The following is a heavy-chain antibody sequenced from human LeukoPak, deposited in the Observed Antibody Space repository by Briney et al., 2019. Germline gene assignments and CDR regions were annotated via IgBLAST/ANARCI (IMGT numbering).Heavy chain of an antibody. CDR3: ARDQGQLAEYYYYYYMDV. CDR1: GYTFTSYG. V-gene: IGHV1-18*01. Sequence: ASVKVSCKASGYTFTSYGISWVRQAPGQGLEWMGWISAYNGNTNYAQKLQGRVTMTTDTSTSTAYMELRSLRSDDTAVYYCARDQGQLAEYYYYYYMDVWGKGTTVTVSS. D-gene: IGHD6-6*01. CDR2: ISAYNGNT. J-gene: IGHJ6*03.